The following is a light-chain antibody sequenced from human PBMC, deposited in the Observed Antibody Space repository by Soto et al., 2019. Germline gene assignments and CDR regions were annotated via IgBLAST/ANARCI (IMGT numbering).Light chain of an antibody. CDR3: MQALQTPFT. J-gene: IGKJ3*01. V-gene: IGKV2-28*01. CDR1: QSLLHSNVYKY. CDR2: FAS. Sequence: DIVMTQSPLSLPVTPGEPASISCRSSQSLLHSNVYKYLDWYVQKPGQSPQLLIYFASNRPSGVTDRFSGSGSCSDFKLSINRLEAEAVGVYDCMQALQTPFTVGPWTKV.